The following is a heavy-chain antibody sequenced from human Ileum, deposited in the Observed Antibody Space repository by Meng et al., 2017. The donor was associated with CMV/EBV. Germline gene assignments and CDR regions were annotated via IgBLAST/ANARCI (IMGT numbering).Heavy chain of an antibody. Sequence: FIPYAIHWFRHPPADVLSWLATISSAVPKKSYADYMSGRFTISRDNSKNTVDLKMDSLSSEDTAVYYCARGSGSSGSWSDTPDYWGQGTLVTVSS. CDR1: FIPYA. D-gene: IGHD6-13*01. V-gene: IGHV3-30*03. J-gene: IGHJ4*02. CDR3: ARGSGSSGSWSDTPDY. CDR2: ISSAVPKK.